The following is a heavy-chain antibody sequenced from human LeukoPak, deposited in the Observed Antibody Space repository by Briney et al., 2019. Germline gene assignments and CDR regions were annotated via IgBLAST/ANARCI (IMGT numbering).Heavy chain of an antibody. D-gene: IGHD6-19*01. CDR1: GGSISSGDYY. CDR2: IYYSGST. J-gene: IGHJ5*02. Sequence: SQTLSLTCTVSGGSISSGDYYWSWIRQPPGKGLEWIGYIYYSGSTYYNPSLKSRVAISVDTSKNQFSLKLSPVTAADTAVYYCARDIAVAGTGNWFDPWGQGTLVTVSS. CDR3: ARDIAVAGTGNWFDP. V-gene: IGHV4-30-4*08.